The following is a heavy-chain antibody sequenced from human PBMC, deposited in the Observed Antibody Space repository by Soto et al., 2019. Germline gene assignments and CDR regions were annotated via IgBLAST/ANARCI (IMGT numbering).Heavy chain of an antibody. Sequence: SETLSLTCTVSGGSISSSSYYWGWIRQPPGKGLEWIGSIYYSGSTYYNPSLKSRVTISVDTSKNQFSLKLSSVTAADTAVYYCARLRWTIDYWGQGTLVTVSS. CDR3: ARLRWTIDY. CDR2: IYYSGST. V-gene: IGHV4-39*01. J-gene: IGHJ4*02. CDR1: GGSISSSSYY. D-gene: IGHD4-17*01.